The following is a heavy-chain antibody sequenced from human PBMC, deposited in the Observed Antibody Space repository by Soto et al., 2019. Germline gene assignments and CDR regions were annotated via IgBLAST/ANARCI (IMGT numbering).Heavy chain of an antibody. CDR2: IRFDGSND. D-gene: IGHD1-7*01. CDR1: GGIFHGYG. CDR3: ARDGIGGTVFRGYLDY. Sequence: QEQLVESGGGVVQPGTSLRLSCAVPGGIFHGYGMHWVRQAPGKGLEWVAIIRFDGSNDEYADSVKSRFTISRDNSKNTLYLQMNTLGAEDTAVYYCARDGIGGTVFRGYLDYWGRGTVVTVSS. J-gene: IGHJ4*02. V-gene: IGHV3-33*01.